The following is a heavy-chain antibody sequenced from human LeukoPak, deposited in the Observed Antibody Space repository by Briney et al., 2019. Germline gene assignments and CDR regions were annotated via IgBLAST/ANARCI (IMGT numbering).Heavy chain of an antibody. D-gene: IGHD1-26*01. CDR2: IHTSGTM. Sequence: SETLSLTCTVSGGSVSTGSYYWSWIRQPAGRGLEWIGHIHTSGTMNYNPSLKSRVTISVDTSKNQFSLKLSSVTAADTAVYYCARRGRRGATPLGGGGHFDYWGQGTLVTVSS. CDR1: GGSVSTGSYY. V-gene: IGHV4-61*09. CDR3: ARRGRRGATPLGGGGHFDY. J-gene: IGHJ4*02.